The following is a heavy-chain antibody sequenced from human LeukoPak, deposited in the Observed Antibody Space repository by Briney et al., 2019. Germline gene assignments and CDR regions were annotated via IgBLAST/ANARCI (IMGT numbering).Heavy chain of an antibody. CDR2: IYAGGST. D-gene: IGHD1-14*01. CDR3: ARGKAETGFDI. J-gene: IGHJ3*02. Sequence: GGSLRLSCAASGFTVSSSYMSWVRQAPGKGLEWISVIYAGGSTYYADSVKGRFTISRDSSKNTLYLQMNSLRAEDTAVYYCARGKAETGFDIWGQGTMVTVSS. V-gene: IGHV3-53*01. CDR1: GFTVSSSY.